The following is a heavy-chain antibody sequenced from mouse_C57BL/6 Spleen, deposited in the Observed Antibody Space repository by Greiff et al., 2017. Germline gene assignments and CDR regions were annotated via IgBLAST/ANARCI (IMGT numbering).Heavy chain of an antibody. D-gene: IGHD6-1*01. V-gene: IGHV5-4*03. CDR1: GFTFSSYA. CDR3: ARASYYFDD. J-gene: IGHJ2*01. CDR2: ISDGGSYT. Sequence: EVKVVESGGGLVKPGGSLKLSCAASGFTFSSYAMSWVRQTPEKRLEWVATISDGGSYTYYPDNVKGRFTISRDNAKNNLYLQMSHLKSEDTAMYYCARASYYFDDWGQGTTLTVSS.